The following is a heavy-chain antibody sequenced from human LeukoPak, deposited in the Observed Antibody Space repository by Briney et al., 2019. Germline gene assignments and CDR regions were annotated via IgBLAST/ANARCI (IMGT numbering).Heavy chain of an antibody. J-gene: IGHJ4*02. Sequence: GGSLRLSCAASGFTFSSYGMHWVRQAPGKGLEWVAVISYDGSNKYYADSVKGRFTISRDNSKNTLYLQMNSLRAEDTAVYYCARDDSPRYYDYVWGSYRFDYWGQGTLVTVSS. CDR3: ARDDSPRYYDYVWGSYRFDY. CDR1: GFTFSSYG. V-gene: IGHV3-30*03. D-gene: IGHD3-16*02. CDR2: ISYDGSNK.